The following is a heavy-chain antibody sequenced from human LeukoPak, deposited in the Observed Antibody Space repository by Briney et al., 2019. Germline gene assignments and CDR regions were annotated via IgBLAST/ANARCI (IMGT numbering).Heavy chain of an antibody. Sequence: SETLSLTCTVSDGSISSYYWSWIRQPPGKGLEWIGYIYYSGSTNYNPSLKSRVTISVDTSKNQFSLKLSSVTAADTAVYYCAGSYYYGSGLLDYWGQGTLVTVSS. CDR1: DGSISSYY. V-gene: IGHV4-59*01. CDR3: AGSYYYGSGLLDY. CDR2: IYYSGST. D-gene: IGHD3-10*01. J-gene: IGHJ4*02.